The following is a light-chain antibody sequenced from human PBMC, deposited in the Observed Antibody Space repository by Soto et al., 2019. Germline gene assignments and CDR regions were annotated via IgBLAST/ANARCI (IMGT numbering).Light chain of an antibody. CDR1: SGSVSTSYY. J-gene: IGLJ1*01. Sequence: QAVVTQEPSFSVSPGGTVTLTCGLSSGSVSTSYYPSWYQQTPGQAPRTLIYSTNTRSSGVPDRFSGSILGNKAALTITGAQADDESDYYCVLYMGSGMSRVFGTGTKLTV. CDR3: VLYMGSGMSRV. V-gene: IGLV8-61*01. CDR2: STN.